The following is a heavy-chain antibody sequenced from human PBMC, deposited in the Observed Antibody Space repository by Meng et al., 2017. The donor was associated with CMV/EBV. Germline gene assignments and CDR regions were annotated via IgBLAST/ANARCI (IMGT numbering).Heavy chain of an antibody. J-gene: IGHJ4*02. Sequence: VHPWKCVADVRRPWTQVKVCAKASVYTFTSIVISGGRQAPGQGRGWMGWISAYNGNTNYAQKLQGRVTMTTETSTSTAYMELRSLRSDDTAVYYCARRGRYYDDSSGYCDYWGQGTLVTVSS. CDR3: ARRGRYYDDSSGYCDY. CDR2: ISAYNGNT. D-gene: IGHD3-22*01. CDR1: VYTFTSIV. V-gene: IGHV1-18*01.